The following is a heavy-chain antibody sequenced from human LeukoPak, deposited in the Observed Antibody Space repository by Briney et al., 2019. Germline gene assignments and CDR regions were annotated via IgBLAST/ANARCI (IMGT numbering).Heavy chain of an antibody. V-gene: IGHV4-30-4*01. J-gene: IGHJ5*02. Sequence: SETLSLTCTVSGGSISSGDYYWSWIRQPPGKGLEWIAYMYYSGSTYYNASLKSRVTMSADTSKNQLSLKLSSVTAADTAVYYCARPYYYDSRIDPWGQGILVTVSS. CDR1: GGSISSGDYY. D-gene: IGHD3-22*01. CDR3: ARPYYYDSRIDP. CDR2: MYYSGST.